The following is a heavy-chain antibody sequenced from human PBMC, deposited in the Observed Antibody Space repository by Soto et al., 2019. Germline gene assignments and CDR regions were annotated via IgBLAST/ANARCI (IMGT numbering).Heavy chain of an antibody. CDR2: IIPIFGTA. D-gene: IGHD2-21*02. J-gene: IGHJ4*02. CDR1: GGTFSSYA. Sequence: GASVKVSCKASGGTFSSYAISWVRQAPGQGLEWMGGIIPIFGTANYAQKFQGRVTITADESTSTAYMELSSLRSEDTAVYYCHSVVVTAMEMYYFDYWGQGTLVTVSS. CDR3: HSVVVTAMEMYYFDY. V-gene: IGHV1-69*13.